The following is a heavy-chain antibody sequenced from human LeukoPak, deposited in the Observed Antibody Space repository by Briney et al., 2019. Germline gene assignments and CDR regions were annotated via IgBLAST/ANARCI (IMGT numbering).Heavy chain of an antibody. V-gene: IGHV3-33*01. CDR1: GFTFSNYG. D-gene: IGHD4-17*01. CDR2: IWYDGSNK. Sequence: GGSPRLSCAASGFTFSNYGMHWVRQAPGKGLEWVAAIWYDGSNKYYGDSVKGRFTISRDNSKNTLYLQMNSLRAEDTAAYYCARAGYGDPHFDFWGQGTLVTVSS. J-gene: IGHJ4*02. CDR3: ARAGYGDPHFDF.